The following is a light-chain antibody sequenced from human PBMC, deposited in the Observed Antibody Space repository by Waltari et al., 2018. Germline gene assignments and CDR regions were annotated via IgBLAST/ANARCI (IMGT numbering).Light chain of an antibody. V-gene: IGLV3-19*01. Sequence: SSELTQEPAVSVALGQTVEIRCQGDSLTNYHASWYQQRPGQAPKLVIFATNNRPSEIPDRFSGSGAGNTASLTITGARAEDEADYYCTSRDSSGAWVFGAGTKV. CDR3: TSRDSSGAWV. CDR1: SLTNYH. CDR2: ATN. J-gene: IGLJ1*01.